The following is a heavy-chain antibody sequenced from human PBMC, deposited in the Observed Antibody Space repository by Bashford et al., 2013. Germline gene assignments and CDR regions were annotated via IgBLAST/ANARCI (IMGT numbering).Heavy chain of an antibody. J-gene: IGHJ4*02. Sequence: GSLRLSCAASGFTFSSYAMHWVRQAPGKGLEWVAVISYDGSNKYYADSVKGRFTISRDNAKNSLYLQMNSLRAEDTAVYYCARDHIVGATGYWGQGTLVTVSS. CDR1: GFTFSSYA. V-gene: IGHV3-30-3*01. D-gene: IGHD1-26*01. CDR3: ARDHIVGATGY. CDR2: ISYDGSNK.